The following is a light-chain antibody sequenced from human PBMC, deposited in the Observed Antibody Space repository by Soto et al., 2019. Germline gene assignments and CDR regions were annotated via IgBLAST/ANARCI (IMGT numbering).Light chain of an antibody. Sequence: EIVMTQSPGTLSVSPGERATLTCRASQSLSGFLGWYQQKPGQSPRLLISGASARATGIPARFSGSGSGTDFTLTITSLQSEDFAVYYCQQYETWPWTFGQGTKVDIK. V-gene: IGKV3-15*01. CDR2: GAS. CDR3: QQYETWPWT. CDR1: QSLSGF. J-gene: IGKJ1*01.